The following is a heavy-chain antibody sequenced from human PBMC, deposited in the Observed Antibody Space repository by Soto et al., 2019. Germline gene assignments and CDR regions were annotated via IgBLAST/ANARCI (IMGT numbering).Heavy chain of an antibody. CDR2: ILHDETP. J-gene: IGHJ4*02. CDR3: AKDLFPTSGQRFFFES. D-gene: IGHD2-21*01. CDR1: GFTFSTYA. V-gene: IGHV3-23*01. Sequence: GSLRLSCAASGFTFSTYAMTWVRQAPGRGLEWVSTILHDETPFYTDSVKGRFTISRDNVRGTLYLQMNGLRVEDAALYFCAKDLFPTSGQRFFFESWGQGSLVTVSS.